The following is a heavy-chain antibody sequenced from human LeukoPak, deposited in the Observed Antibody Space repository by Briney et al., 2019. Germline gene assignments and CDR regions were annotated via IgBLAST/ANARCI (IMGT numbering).Heavy chain of an antibody. Sequence: SETLSLTCTVSGGSISSGSYYWSWIRQPAGKGLEWIGRIYTSGSTNYNPSLKSRVTISVDTSKNQFSLKLSSVTAADTAVYYCARHPIVVVQIDYWGQGTLVTVSS. CDR1: GGSISSGSYY. D-gene: IGHD2-2*01. CDR3: ARHPIVVVQIDY. CDR2: IYTSGST. V-gene: IGHV4-61*02. J-gene: IGHJ4*02.